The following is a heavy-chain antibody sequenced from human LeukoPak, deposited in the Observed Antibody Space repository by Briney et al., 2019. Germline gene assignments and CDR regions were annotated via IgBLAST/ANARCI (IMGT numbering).Heavy chain of an antibody. D-gene: IGHD3-10*01. V-gene: IGHV3-21*01. J-gene: IGHJ4*02. Sequence: KSRGSLRLSCAASGFTFSTYGMNWVRQAPGKGLEWVSSISSSSTYIYYADSVKGRFTISRDNAKNSLYLQMNSLRAEDTAVYYCARGRQDYGSGSYYPAGGVDYWGQGTLVTVSS. CDR3: ARGRQDYGSGSYYPAGGVDY. CDR2: ISSSSTYI. CDR1: GFTFSTYG.